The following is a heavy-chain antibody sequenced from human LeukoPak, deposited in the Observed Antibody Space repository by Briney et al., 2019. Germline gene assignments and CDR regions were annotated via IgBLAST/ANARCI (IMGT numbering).Heavy chain of an antibody. J-gene: IGHJ3*02. D-gene: IGHD3-9*01. CDR3: ARQIPQYYDILRHHAFDI. CDR1: GGSISSYY. Sequence: SETLSLTCTVSGGSISSYYWSWIRQPPGKGLEWIGYIYYSGSTNYNPSLKSRVTISVDTSKNQFSLKLSSVTAADTAVYYCARQIPQYYDILRHHAFDIWGQGTIVTVSS. CDR2: IYYSGST. V-gene: IGHV4-59*08.